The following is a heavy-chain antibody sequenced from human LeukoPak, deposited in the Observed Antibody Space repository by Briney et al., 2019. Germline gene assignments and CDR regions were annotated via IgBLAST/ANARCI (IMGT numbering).Heavy chain of an antibody. D-gene: IGHD5-18*01. CDR1: GGSISSGGYY. CDR3: ARVRRGYSYEQRFDY. Sequence: SQTLSLTCTVSGGSISSGGYYWSWIRQPPGKGLEWIGYIYHSGSTNYNPSLKSRVTISVDTSKNQFSLKLSSVTAADTAVYYCARVRRGYSYEQRFDYWGQGTLVTVSS. J-gene: IGHJ4*02. V-gene: IGHV4-30-2*01. CDR2: IYHSGST.